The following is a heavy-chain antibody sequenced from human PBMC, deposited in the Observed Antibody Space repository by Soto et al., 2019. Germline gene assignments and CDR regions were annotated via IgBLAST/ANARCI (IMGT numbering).Heavy chain of an antibody. CDR3: ERTADGREYSGYGDSGGPYYYCYYMDV. D-gene: IGHD5-12*01. Sequence: QVQLVASGGGLVKPGGSLRLSCAASGFTFSDYYMSWIRQAPGKGLEWVSYISSSGSTIYYADSVKGRFTISRDNAKNSLCLQMHSLRAEDTAVDYCERTADGREYSGYGDSGGPYYYCYYMDVWGNVTTVTVSS. J-gene: IGHJ6*03. CDR2: ISSSGSTI. V-gene: IGHV3-11*01. CDR1: GFTFSDYY.